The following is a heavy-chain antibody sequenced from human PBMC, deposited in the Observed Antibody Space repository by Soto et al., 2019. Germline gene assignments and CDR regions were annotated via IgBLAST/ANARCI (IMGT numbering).Heavy chain of an antibody. Sequence: QVQLVQSRTEVKKPGASVKVSCKASGYTFTSYYMHWVRQAPGQGLEGMGIINPSGGSKSYTQKFQGSVSMTRDTSTSTVYMALSSVRAEDSAVYCCVRDYDIVDDWGQGTLVTVSS. CDR3: VRDYDIVDD. D-gene: IGHD3-9*01. J-gene: IGHJ4*02. V-gene: IGHV1-46*01. CDR1: GYTFTSYY. CDR2: INPSGGSK.